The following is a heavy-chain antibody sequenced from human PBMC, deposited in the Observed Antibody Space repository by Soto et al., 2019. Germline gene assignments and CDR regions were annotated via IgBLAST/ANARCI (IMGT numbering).Heavy chain of an antibody. Sequence: GASVKVSCKASGYTFTSYGISWVRQAPGQGLEWMGWISAYNGNTNYAQKLQGRVTMTTDTSTSTAYMELRSLRSDDTAVYSCARDVGRYEYSSWYVDYWGQGTLVTVSS. CDR2: ISAYNGNT. CDR1: GYTFTSYG. J-gene: IGHJ4*02. D-gene: IGHD6-6*01. CDR3: ARDVGRYEYSSWYVDY. V-gene: IGHV1-18*01.